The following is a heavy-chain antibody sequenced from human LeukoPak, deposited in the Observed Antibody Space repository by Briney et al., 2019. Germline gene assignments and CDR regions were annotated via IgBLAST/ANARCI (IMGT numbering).Heavy chain of an antibody. CDR1: GYSFTNYW. V-gene: IGHV5-51*01. Sequence: RGESLKISCKGSGYSFTNYWIGWVRQMPGKGLECMGIIHPSDSDTRYSPSFKGQVTISADKSINTAYLQWSSLRASDTAMYYCTRQGASIAARDYWGQGTLVTVSS. CDR3: TRQGASIAARDY. J-gene: IGHJ4*02. CDR2: IHPSDSDT. D-gene: IGHD6-6*01.